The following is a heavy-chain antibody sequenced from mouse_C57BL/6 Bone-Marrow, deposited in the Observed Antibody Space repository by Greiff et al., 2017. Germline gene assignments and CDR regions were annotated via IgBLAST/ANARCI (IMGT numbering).Heavy chain of an antibody. V-gene: IGHV1-69*01. CDR2: IDPSDSYT. CDR3: ARVRGIGPPWYFDV. Sequence: QVQLQQPGAELVMPGASVKLSCKASGYTFTSYWMHWVKQRPGQGLEWIGEIDPSDSYTNYNQKFKGKSTLTVDKSSSTAYMQLSSLTSEDSAVYYCARVRGIGPPWYFDVWGTGTTVTVSS. J-gene: IGHJ1*03. CDR1: GYTFTSYW.